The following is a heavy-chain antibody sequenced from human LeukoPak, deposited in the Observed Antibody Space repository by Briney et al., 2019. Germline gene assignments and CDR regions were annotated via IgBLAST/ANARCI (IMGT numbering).Heavy chain of an antibody. CDR1: GGSISSGGYY. Sequence: SQTLSLTCTVSGGSISSGGYYWSWIRQHPGKGLEWIGYIYYSGSTYYNPSLKSRVTISVDTSKNQFSLKLSSVTAADTAVYYCAREYDDSSGYYCHWGQGTLVTASS. D-gene: IGHD3-22*01. CDR2: IYYSGST. J-gene: IGHJ4*02. V-gene: IGHV4-31*03. CDR3: AREYDDSSGYYCH.